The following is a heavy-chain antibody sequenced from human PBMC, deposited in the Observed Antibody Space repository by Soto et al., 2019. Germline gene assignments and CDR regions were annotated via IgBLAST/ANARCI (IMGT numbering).Heavy chain of an antibody. D-gene: IGHD1-20*01. CDR1: GYTFTSYG. CDR2: ISAYNGNT. Sequence: GAPVKVSCKASGYTFTSYGISWGRQAPGQGLEWMGWISAYNGNTNYAQKLQGRVTMTTDTSTSAAYMELRSLRSDDTAVYYCATSEVTGTTYYFDYWGQGTLVTVSS. J-gene: IGHJ4*02. V-gene: IGHV1-18*01. CDR3: ATSEVTGTTYYFDY.